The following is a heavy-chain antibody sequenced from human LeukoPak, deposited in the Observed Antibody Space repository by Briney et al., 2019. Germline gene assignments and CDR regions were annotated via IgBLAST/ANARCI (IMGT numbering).Heavy chain of an antibody. D-gene: IGHD3-10*01. Sequence: PSETLSLTCTVSGGSIRSYYWSWIRQPPGKGLEWIGYIYYSGSTNYNPSLKSRVTISVDTSKNQFSLKLSSVTAADTAVYYCARLEVFPFITMVRGVISYAFDIWGQGTMVTVSS. CDR1: GGSIRSYY. CDR2: IYYSGST. J-gene: IGHJ3*02. CDR3: ARLEVFPFITMVRGVISYAFDI. V-gene: IGHV4-59*08.